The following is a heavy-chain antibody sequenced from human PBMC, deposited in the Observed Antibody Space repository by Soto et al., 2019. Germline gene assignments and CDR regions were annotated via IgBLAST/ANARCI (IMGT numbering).Heavy chain of an antibody. V-gene: IGHV4-31*03. CDR1: GGSISSGGYY. D-gene: IGHD3-10*01. J-gene: IGHJ4*02. CDR2: IYYSGST. Sequence: QVQLQESGPGLVKPSQTLSLTCTVSGGSISSGGYYWSWIRQHPGKGLEWIGYIYYSGSTYYNPSLKSRVTISVDTSKNQFSLKLSSVTAADTAVYYCARDIAGFGELPTAFDYWGQGTLVTVSS. CDR3: ARDIAGFGELPTAFDY.